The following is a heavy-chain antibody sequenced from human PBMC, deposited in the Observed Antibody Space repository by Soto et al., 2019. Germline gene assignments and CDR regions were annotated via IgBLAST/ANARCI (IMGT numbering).Heavy chain of an antibody. CDR3: ARDHFVSVAGTPRRVDY. D-gene: IGHD6-19*01. J-gene: IGHJ4*02. CDR2: INPNSGGT. V-gene: IGHV1-2*02. CDR1: GYTFTGYY. Sequence: QVQLVQSGAEVKKPGASVKVSCKASGYTFTGYYMHWVRQAPGQGLEWMGWINPNSGGTNYAQKFQGRVTMTRDTSISTAYMELSRLRSDDTAVYYCARDHFVSVAGTPRRVDYWGQGTLVTVSS.